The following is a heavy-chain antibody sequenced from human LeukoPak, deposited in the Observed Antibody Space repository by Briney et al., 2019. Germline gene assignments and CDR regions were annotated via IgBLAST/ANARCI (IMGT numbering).Heavy chain of an antibody. V-gene: IGHV4-30-4*01. J-gene: IGHJ4*02. CDR2: IYYSGST. D-gene: IGHD3-10*01. Sequence: SQTLSLTCTVSGGSISSGDYYWSWIRQPPGKGLEWIGYIYYSGSTYYHPSLKSRVTISVDTSKNQFSLKLSSVTAADTAVYYCARVGVRGVIISSDYFDYWGQGTLVTVSS. CDR3: ARVGVRGVIISSDYFDY. CDR1: GGSISSGDYY.